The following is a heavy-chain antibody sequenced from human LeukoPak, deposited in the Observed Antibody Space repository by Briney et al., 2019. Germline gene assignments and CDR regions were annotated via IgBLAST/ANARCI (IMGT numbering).Heavy chain of an antibody. V-gene: IGHV4-30-4*01. D-gene: IGHD3-22*01. J-gene: IGHJ4*02. CDR2: IYFSGSR. CDR3: ARGGGGYTLYSFDY. Sequence: PSETLSLTCTVSGASIRSGDHHWSWLRQSAGKGPEWIGYIYFSGSRSSNPSLRSRLTISVDTSKNQFSLKLSSMTVADTAIYYCARGGGGYTLYSFDYWGEGALVTVSS. CDR1: GASIRSGDHH.